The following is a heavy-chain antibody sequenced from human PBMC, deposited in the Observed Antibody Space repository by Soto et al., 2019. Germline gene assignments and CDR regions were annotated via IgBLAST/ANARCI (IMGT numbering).Heavy chain of an antibody. Sequence: EVQLVESGGGLVQPGGSPRLSCAASGFTFSSYSMNWVRQAPGKGLEGVSSISGGSVMIVYAESLEGRFTISRDNAQNSLYLQMNRLRVEDTAVYYCARRSRGYSGDANHWGHGTLVTVSS. D-gene: IGHD1-26*01. CDR1: GFTFSSYS. V-gene: IGHV3-48*01. J-gene: IGHJ4*01. CDR2: ISGGSVMI. CDR3: ARRSRGYSGDANH.